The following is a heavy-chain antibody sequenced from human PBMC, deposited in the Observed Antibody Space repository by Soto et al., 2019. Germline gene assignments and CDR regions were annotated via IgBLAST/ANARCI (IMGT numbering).Heavy chain of an antibody. Sequence: PGESLKISCKGSGYSFTSYWISWVRQMPGKGLEWMGRIDPSDSYTNYSPSFQGHVTISADKSISTAYLQWSSLKASDTAMYYCAAAGTGTYYYYGMDAWGQGTTVTVSS. CDR2: IDPSDSYT. D-gene: IGHD6-13*01. CDR1: GYSFTSYW. CDR3: AAAGTGTYYYYGMDA. V-gene: IGHV5-10-1*01. J-gene: IGHJ6*02.